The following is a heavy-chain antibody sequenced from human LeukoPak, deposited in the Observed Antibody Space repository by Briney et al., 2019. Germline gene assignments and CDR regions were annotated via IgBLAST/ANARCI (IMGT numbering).Heavy chain of an antibody. D-gene: IGHD3-22*01. CDR1: GYTFTSYG. CDR3: ARAPYFETIWYYYDSSGYTDAFDI. CDR2: ISAYNGNT. J-gene: IGHJ3*02. V-gene: IGHV1-18*01. Sequence: ASVKVSCKASGYTFTSYGISWVRQAPGQGLEWMGWISAYNGNTNYAQKLQGRVTMTTDTSTSTAYMELRSLRSDDTAVYYCARAPYFETIWYYYDSSGYTDAFDIWGQGTMVTVSS.